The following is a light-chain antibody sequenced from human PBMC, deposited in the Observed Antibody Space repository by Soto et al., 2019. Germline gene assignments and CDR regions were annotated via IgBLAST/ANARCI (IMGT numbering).Light chain of an antibody. CDR1: RSNIGNNA. J-gene: IGLJ1*01. Sequence: QSVLTQPPPVSEAPRQRVTISFSGSRSNIGNNAVNWYQQLPGKAPKLLIYYDDLLPSGVSDRFSGSKSGTSASLAISGLQSEDEADYYCAAWDDSLNVYVFGTGTKVTVL. CDR3: AAWDDSLNVYV. CDR2: YDD. V-gene: IGLV1-36*01.